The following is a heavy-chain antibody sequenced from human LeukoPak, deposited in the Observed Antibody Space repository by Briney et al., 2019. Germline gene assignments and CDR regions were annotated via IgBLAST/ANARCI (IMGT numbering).Heavy chain of an antibody. CDR1: GYTFTSYG. V-gene: IGHV1-18*01. Sequence: ASVKVSCKASGYTFTSYGISWVRQAPGQGLEWMGWISAYNGNTNYAQKLQGRVTMTTDTSTSTAYMELRSLRSDDTAVYYCARGDYYGSGSFNYYYYYMDVWGKGTTVTVSS. J-gene: IGHJ6*03. D-gene: IGHD3-10*01. CDR3: ARGDYYGSGSFNYYYYYMDV. CDR2: ISAYNGNT.